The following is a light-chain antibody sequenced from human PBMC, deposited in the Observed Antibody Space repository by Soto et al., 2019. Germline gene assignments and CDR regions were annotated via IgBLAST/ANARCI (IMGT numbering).Light chain of an antibody. V-gene: IGLV1-40*01. Sequence: QSVLTQPPSVYGAPGQRVTISCTGSSSNIGAGYDVHWYQQLPGTAPKLLIYGNSNRPSGVPDRFSGSKSGTSASLAITGLQAEDEADSYCQSYDSSLSAWVFGGGTKLTVL. CDR3: QSYDSSLSAWV. J-gene: IGLJ3*02. CDR2: GNS. CDR1: SSNIGAGYD.